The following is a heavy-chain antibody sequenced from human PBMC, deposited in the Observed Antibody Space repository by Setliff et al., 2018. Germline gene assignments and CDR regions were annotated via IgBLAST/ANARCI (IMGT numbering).Heavy chain of an antibody. CDR1: GGTFSDYY. D-gene: IGHD6-19*01. J-gene: IGHJ6*03. CDR3: ARASSGWYSAYYYYMDV. Sequence: PSETLSLTCTAYGGTFSDYYWTWIRQPPGKGLEWIGEINHSGTTNFSPSLKSRVTISLDTSKNQFSLNLTSVTAADAAVYYCARASSGWYSAYYYYMDVWGKGTTVTVSS. V-gene: IGHV4-34*01. CDR2: INHSGTT.